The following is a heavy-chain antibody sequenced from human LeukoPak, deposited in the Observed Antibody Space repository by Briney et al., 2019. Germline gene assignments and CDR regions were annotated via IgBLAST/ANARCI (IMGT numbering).Heavy chain of an antibody. CDR1: AFTFSSYS. D-gene: IGHD3-22*01. CDR2: SSSSSSYI. Sequence: GGSLRLSCAASAFTFSSYSMNLVRQAPGKGLEWVSSSSSSSSYIYYADSVKGRFTISRDNAKNSLYLQMNSLRAEDTAVYYCARSDSSGYYYVSTHTFDYWGQGTLVTVSS. CDR3: ARSDSSGYYYVSTHTFDY. J-gene: IGHJ4*02. V-gene: IGHV3-21*01.